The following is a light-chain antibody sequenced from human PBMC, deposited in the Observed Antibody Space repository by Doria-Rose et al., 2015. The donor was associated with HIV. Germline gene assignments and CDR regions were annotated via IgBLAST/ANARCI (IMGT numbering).Light chain of an antibody. CDR3: HQYGTSWT. CDR2: AGS. Sequence: EIVMTQSPGTLSLSPGARATLSCRASQRFSSTYLAWYQQKPGHAPSLLNYAGSTRATGIPDRFSASGSGTDFTLTINRLEPEDFALYYCHQYGTSWTFGQGTKVEI. J-gene: IGKJ1*01. CDR1: QRFSSTY. V-gene: IGKV3-20*01.